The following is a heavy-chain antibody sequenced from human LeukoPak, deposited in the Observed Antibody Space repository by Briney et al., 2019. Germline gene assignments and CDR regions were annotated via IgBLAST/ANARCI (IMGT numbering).Heavy chain of an antibody. CDR3: ASSLGTYDFWSGYYLFDY. Sequence: SETLSLTCTVSGGSISSGGYYWSWIRQPPGKGLEWIGYIYHSGSTYYNPSLKSRVTISVDTSKNQFSLKLSSVTAADTAVYYCASSLGTYDFWSGYYLFDYWGQGTLVTVSS. J-gene: IGHJ4*02. CDR2: IYHSGST. D-gene: IGHD3-3*01. CDR1: GGSISSGGYY. V-gene: IGHV4-30-2*01.